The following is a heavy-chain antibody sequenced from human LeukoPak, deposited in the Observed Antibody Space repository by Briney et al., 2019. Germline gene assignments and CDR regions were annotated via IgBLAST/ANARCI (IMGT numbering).Heavy chain of an antibody. CDR3: AKDLAYCGGDCDHGAFDI. CDR1: GFPFSSYG. Sequence: GGSLRLSCAASGFPFSSYGMSWVRQAPGKGLEWVSAISGSGGSTYYADSVKGRFTISRDNSKNTLYLQMNSLRAEDTAVYYCAKDLAYCGGDCDHGAFDIWGQGTMVTVSS. D-gene: IGHD2-21*02. V-gene: IGHV3-23*01. CDR2: ISGSGGST. J-gene: IGHJ3*02.